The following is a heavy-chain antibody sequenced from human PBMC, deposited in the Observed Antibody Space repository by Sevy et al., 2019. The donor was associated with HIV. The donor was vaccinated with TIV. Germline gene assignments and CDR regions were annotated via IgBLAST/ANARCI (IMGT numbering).Heavy chain of an antibody. CDR1: GYSFSNYD. CDR2: VTPYNGDT. Sequence: ASVKVSCKASGYSFSNYDITWVRQAPGQGLEWMGWVTPYNGDTIYAQKLQGRVTMTTDTSTRTAYMELTSLTSDDAGVYYCARGRAPDSGEYFIEFWAQGTPVTVSS. CDR3: ARGRAPDSGEYFIEF. J-gene: IGHJ4*02. D-gene: IGHD3-10*01. V-gene: IGHV1-18*01.